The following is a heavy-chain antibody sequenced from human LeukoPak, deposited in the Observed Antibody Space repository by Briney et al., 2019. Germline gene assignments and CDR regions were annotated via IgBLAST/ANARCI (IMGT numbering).Heavy chain of an antibody. Sequence: GGSLRLPCAASGFTFSSYSMNWVRQAPGKGLEWVSSISSSSSYIYYADSVKGRFTISRDNAKNSLYLQMNSLRAEDTAVYYCARDQSTEFYDSSGYYYVYFDYWGQGTLVTVSS. V-gene: IGHV3-21*01. CDR2: ISSSSSYI. CDR1: GFTFSSYS. D-gene: IGHD3-22*01. J-gene: IGHJ4*02. CDR3: ARDQSTEFYDSSGYYYVYFDY.